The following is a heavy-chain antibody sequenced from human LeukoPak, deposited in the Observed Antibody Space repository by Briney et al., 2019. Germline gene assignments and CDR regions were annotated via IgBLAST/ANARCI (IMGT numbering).Heavy chain of an antibody. CDR1: GFTFSRYS. CDR2: ISSSYI. V-gene: IGHV3-21*01. D-gene: IGHD4-17*01. Sequence: GGALRVSCAASGFTFSRYSMNWVRQAPGKGLEGVSSISSSYIYYADSVKGRFTISRDNAKNSLYLQMNSLRAEDTAVYYCAKHPGYGDYETWGQGTLVTVSS. CDR3: AKHPGYGDYET. J-gene: IGHJ5*02.